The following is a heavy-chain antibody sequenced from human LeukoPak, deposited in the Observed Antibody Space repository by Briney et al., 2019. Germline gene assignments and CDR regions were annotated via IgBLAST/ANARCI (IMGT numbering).Heavy chain of an antibody. CDR1: GFTFSNYW. D-gene: IGHD2-2*01. Sequence: GGSLRLSCTTSGFTFSNYWMSWVRQAPGKGLEWVANIKQDGGEKYYVDSVKGRFTISRDNAKNSLYLQMNSLRAGDTAIYYCARAPIVVVPTWRPTYFDYWGQGTLVTVSS. J-gene: IGHJ4*02. CDR2: IKQDGGEK. CDR3: ARAPIVVVPTWRPTYFDY. V-gene: IGHV3-7*01.